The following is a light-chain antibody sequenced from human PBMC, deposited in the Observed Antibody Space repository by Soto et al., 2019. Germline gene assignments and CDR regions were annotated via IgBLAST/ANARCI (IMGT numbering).Light chain of an antibody. CDR2: GAS. Sequence: EIVMTQSPATLYVSPGESATLSCRASQNINSDLAWYVQKPGQAPRRVIYGASTWGTDVPTRLTGSGSGTECTLTIGGLQSEDFAVYYCQQYNSWPITFGQGTRL. V-gene: IGKV3D-15*01. CDR3: QQYNSWPIT. CDR1: QNINSD. J-gene: IGKJ5*01.